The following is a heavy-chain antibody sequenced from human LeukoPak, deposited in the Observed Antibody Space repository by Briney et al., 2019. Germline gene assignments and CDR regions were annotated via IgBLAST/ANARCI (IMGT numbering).Heavy chain of an antibody. Sequence: GASVKVSCKASGYTFTGYYMHWVRQAPGQGLEWMGWMNPNSGNTGYAQKFQGRVTMTRNTSISTAYMELSSLRSEDTAVYYCARGGIDYGGNEFDYYYYYYMDVWGKGTTVTISS. V-gene: IGHV1-8*02. CDR3: ARGGIDYGGNEFDYYYYYYMDV. CDR1: GYTFTGYY. J-gene: IGHJ6*03. CDR2: MNPNSGNT. D-gene: IGHD4-23*01.